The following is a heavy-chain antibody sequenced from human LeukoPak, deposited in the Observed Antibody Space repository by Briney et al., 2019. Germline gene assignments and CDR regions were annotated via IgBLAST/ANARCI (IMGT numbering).Heavy chain of an antibody. CDR2: ISGSGGST. CDR3: AKNMPTSGYYFDY. V-gene: IGHV3-23*01. Sequence: GGSLRLSCTASGFTFSSYAMSWVRQAPGKGLEWVSAISGSGGSTYYADSVKGRFTISRDNAKNSLYLQMNSLRAEDTALYYCAKNMPTSGYYFDYWGQGTLVTVSS. J-gene: IGHJ4*02. CDR1: GFTFSSYA. D-gene: IGHD3-22*01.